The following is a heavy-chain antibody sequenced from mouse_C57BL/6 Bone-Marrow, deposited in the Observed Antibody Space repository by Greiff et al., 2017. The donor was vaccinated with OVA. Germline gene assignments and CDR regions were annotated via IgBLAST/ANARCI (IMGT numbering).Heavy chain of an antibody. CDR1: GYTFTSYW. Sequence: QVQLQQSGAELVRPGTSVKLSCKASGYTFTSYWMHWVKQRPGQGLEWIGVIDPSDSYTNYNQKFKGKATLTVDTSSSTAYMQLSSLTSEDSAVYYCARTGVFAYWGQGTLVTVSA. CDR2: IDPSDSYT. CDR3: ARTGVFAY. D-gene: IGHD4-1*01. V-gene: IGHV1-59*01. J-gene: IGHJ3*01.